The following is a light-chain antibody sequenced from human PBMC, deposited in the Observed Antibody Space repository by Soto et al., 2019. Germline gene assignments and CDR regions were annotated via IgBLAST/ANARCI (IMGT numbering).Light chain of an antibody. CDR2: GAS. CDR1: QSVSSSY. CDR3: QHSNSYSEA. Sequence: EIVLTQSAGTLSLSPGERATLSCRASQSVSSSYLAWYQQKPGQAPGLLIYGASSRATGIPDRFSGSGSGTDFTLTISSLQPDDFATYYCQHSNSYSEAFGQGTKVDIK. J-gene: IGKJ1*01. V-gene: IGKV3-20*01.